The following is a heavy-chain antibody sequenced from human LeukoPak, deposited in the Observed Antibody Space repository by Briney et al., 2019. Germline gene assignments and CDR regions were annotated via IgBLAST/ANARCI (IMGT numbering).Heavy chain of an antibody. CDR3: ARLSCAGVSCFDY. CDR2: ISYSGST. CDR1: RGSISTHY. J-gene: IGHJ4*02. Sequence: SETLSLTRSVSRGSISTHYWSWIRQPPGQGLEWIGYISYSGSTNYNPSLKSRVTISVDTSKSQFSLKLSSMTAADTAVYYCARLSCAGVSCFDYWGQGALVTVSS. V-gene: IGHV4-59*08. D-gene: IGHD2-21*01.